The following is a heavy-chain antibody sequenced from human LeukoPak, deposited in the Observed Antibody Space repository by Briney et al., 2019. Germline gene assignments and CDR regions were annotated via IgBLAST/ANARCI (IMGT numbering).Heavy chain of an antibody. J-gene: IGHJ4*02. V-gene: IGHV3-30*18. CDR3: AKDQVLLWFGDLSQVDY. CDR1: GFTFSSYG. Sequence: GGSLRLSCAASGFTFSSYGMHWVRQAPGKGLEWVAVISYDGSNKYYADSVKGRFTISRDNSKNTLYLQMNSLRAEDTAVYYCAKDQVLLWFGDLSQVDYWGQGTLVTVSS. D-gene: IGHD3-10*01. CDR2: ISYDGSNK.